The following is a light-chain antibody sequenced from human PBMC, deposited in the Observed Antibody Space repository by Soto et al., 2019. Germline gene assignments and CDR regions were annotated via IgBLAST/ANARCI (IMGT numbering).Light chain of an antibody. CDR3: RSYTSSSSVV. CDR2: DVS. CDR1: SSDVGGYNY. J-gene: IGLJ3*02. Sequence: QSALTQPASVSGSPGQSITISCTGTSSDVGGYNYVSWYQQHPGKAPQLMIYDVSNRPSGISYRFSGSKSGNTASLTISGLRAEDEADYYCRSYTSSSSVVFGGGTKVTVL. V-gene: IGLV2-14*01.